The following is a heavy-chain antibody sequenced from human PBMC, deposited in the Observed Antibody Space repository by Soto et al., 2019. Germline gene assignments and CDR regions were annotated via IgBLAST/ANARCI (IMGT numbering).Heavy chain of an antibody. Sequence: SETLSLTCAVSGGSISSSHWWSWVRQPPGKGLEWIGEIYHSGSTNYNPSLKSRVTMSVDKSKNQFSLKLSSVTAADTAVYYWASGMLLNYYYGMDVWGQGTTVTVSS. V-gene: IGHV4-4*02. CDR2: IYHSGST. J-gene: IGHJ6*02. CDR1: GGSISSSHW. CDR3: ASGMLLNYYYGMDV. D-gene: IGHD2-8*01.